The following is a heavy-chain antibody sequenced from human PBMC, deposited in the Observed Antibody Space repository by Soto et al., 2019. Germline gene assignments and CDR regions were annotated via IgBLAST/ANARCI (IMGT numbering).Heavy chain of an antibody. J-gene: IGHJ5*02. Sequence: SETLSLTCTVSGGSISSYYWSWIRQPPGKGLEWIGYIYYSGSTNYNPSLKSRVTISVDTSKNQFSLKLSSVTAADTAVYYCARDYPIFGVVMKTFGFDPWGQGTLVTVSS. CDR2: IYYSGST. CDR3: ARDYPIFGVVMKTFGFDP. CDR1: GGSISSYY. D-gene: IGHD3-3*01. V-gene: IGHV4-59*01.